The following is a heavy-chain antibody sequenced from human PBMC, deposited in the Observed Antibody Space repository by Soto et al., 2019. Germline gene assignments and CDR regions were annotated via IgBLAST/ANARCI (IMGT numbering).Heavy chain of an antibody. D-gene: IGHD3-10*01. V-gene: IGHV4-34*01. CDR2: INHSGST. CDR3: ARGRGVLWFGDWFDP. Sequence: QVQLQQWGAGLLKPSETLSLTCAVYGGSFSGYYWSWIRQPPGKGLEWIGEINHSGSTNYNPSLKSRGTISVDTSKNQFSLKLSSVTAADTAVYYCARGRGVLWFGDWFDPWGQGTLVTVSS. J-gene: IGHJ5*02. CDR1: GGSFSGYY.